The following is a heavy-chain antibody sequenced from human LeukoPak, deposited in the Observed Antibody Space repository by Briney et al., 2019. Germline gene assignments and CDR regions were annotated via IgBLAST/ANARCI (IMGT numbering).Heavy chain of an antibody. CDR1: GFTFSSYA. D-gene: IGHD2-2*01. V-gene: IGHV3-30-3*01. CDR2: ISYDGSNK. J-gene: IGHJ6*02. CDR3: ARDGPRSSQLMTYYYYGMDV. Sequence: GGSLRLSCAASGFTFSSYAMHWVRQAPGKGLEWVAVISYDGSNKYYAGSVKGRFTISRDNSKNTLYLQMNSLRAEDTAVYYCARDGPRSSQLMTYYYYGMDVWGQGTTVTVSS.